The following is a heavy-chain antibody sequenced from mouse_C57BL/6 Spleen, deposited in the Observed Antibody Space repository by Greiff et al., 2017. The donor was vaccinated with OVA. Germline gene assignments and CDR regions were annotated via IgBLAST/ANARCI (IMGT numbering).Heavy chain of an antibody. CDR3: TRRGLGDWYFDV. Sequence: VQLQQSGAELVRPGASVTLSCKASGYTFTDYEMHWVKQTPVHGLEWIGAIDPETGGTAYNQKFKGKAILTADKSSSTAYMELRSLTAEDAAVYYCTRRGLGDWYFDVWGTGTTVTVSS. D-gene: IGHD2-2*01. CDR2: IDPETGGT. J-gene: IGHJ1*03. CDR1: GYTFTDYE. V-gene: IGHV1-15*01.